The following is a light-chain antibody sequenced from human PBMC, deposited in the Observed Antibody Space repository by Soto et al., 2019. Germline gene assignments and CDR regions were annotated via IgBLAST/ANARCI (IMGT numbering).Light chain of an antibody. Sequence: DIVMTQSPLSLPVTPGEPASISCRSRQSLLNCNGYNYLDWYLQKPGQSPQLLIYLGSNRASGVPDRFSGSGSGTEFTLTISSLQSEDFAVYYCQQYNNWPPITFGQGTRLEIK. V-gene: IGKV2-28*01. CDR1: QSLLNCNGYNY. CDR2: LGS. J-gene: IGKJ5*01. CDR3: QQYNNWPPIT.